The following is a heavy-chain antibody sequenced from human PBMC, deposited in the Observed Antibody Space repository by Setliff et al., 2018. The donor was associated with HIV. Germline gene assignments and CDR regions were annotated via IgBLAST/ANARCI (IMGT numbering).Heavy chain of an antibody. V-gene: IGHV1-69*13. CDR1: GGAFSSYA. J-gene: IGHJ6*02. CDR2: INAGYGNT. D-gene: IGHD3-22*01. CDR3: ARVPPYYDSSGYYEYYYYGMDV. Sequence: SVKVSCKASGGAFSSYALSWVRQAPGQSLEWMGWINAGYGNTKYSQKFQGRVTITADESTSTAYMELSSLRSEDTAVYYCARVPPYYDSSGYYEYYYYGMDVWGQGTMVTVSS.